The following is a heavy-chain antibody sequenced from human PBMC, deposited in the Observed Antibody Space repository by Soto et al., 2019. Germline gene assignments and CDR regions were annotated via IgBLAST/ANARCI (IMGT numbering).Heavy chain of an antibody. J-gene: IGHJ4*02. CDR2: ISGSGGST. CDR3: AKWYCSGGSCYPTFDS. V-gene: IGHV3-23*01. CDR1: GFTLKNYA. D-gene: IGHD2-15*01. Sequence: EVQLLESGGGFVQPGGSLRLSCEGSGFTLKNYAMSWVRQAPGKGLEWVSGISGSGGSTYYTDSVKGRFTMSRDNSKNTLYLQMNSLRAEDTAVYYCAKWYCSGGSCYPTFDSWGQGTLVTVSS.